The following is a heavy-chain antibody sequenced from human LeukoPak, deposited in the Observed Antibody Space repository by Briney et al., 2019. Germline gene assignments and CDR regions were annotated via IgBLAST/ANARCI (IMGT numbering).Heavy chain of an antibody. J-gene: IGHJ3*02. Sequence: ASVKASCKASGYTFTGYYMHWVRQAPGQGLEWMGWINPNSGVTNYAQKFQGRVTMTRDTSISTAYMEPSRLRSDDTAVYYCARANYCSRTSCFRDAFDIWGQGTMVTVSS. D-gene: IGHD2-2*01. CDR3: ARANYCSRTSCFRDAFDI. CDR1: GYTFTGYY. V-gene: IGHV1-2*02. CDR2: INPNSGVT.